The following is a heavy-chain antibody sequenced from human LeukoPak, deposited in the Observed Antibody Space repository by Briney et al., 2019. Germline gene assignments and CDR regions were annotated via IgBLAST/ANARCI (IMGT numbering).Heavy chain of an antibody. CDR1: GYTFTSYG. CDR3: ARDALHRIHYDSSAYYPGSSY. D-gene: IGHD3-22*01. CDR2: ISAYNAYT. J-gene: IGHJ4*02. V-gene: IGHV1-18*01. Sequence: ASVKVSCKASGYTFTSYGITWVRQAPGQGLEWMGWISAYNAYTYYAQKLQGRVTMTTDTSTSTAYMELRSLRSDDTAVYYCARDALHRIHYDSSAYYPGSSYWGQGTLVTVSS.